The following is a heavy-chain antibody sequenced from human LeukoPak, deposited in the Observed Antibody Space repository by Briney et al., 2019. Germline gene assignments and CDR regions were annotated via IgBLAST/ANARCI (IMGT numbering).Heavy chain of an antibody. CDR2: ISSSSSTI. Sequence: GGSLRLSCAASGFTFSSYSMNWVRQAPGKGLEWVSYISSSSSTIYYADSVKGRFTISRDNAKNSLYLQMNSLRAEDTAVYYCAKSSIAARQESYWFDPWGQGTLVTVSS. CDR3: AKSSIAARQESYWFDP. D-gene: IGHD6-6*01. J-gene: IGHJ5*02. V-gene: IGHV3-48*04. CDR1: GFTFSSYS.